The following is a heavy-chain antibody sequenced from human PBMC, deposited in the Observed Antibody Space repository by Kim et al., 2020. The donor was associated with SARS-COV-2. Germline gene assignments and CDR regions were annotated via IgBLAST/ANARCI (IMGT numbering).Heavy chain of an antibody. D-gene: IGHD2-21*01. J-gene: IGHJ4*02. V-gene: IGHV1-18*04. Sequence: ASLKVSCKASGYTFTSHGISWVRQAPGQGLEWIGWISVYNGDTKYEERLQDRVTMTTDTSTSTAYMELGSLRSDDTAVYYCARERQVVRSPFDFWGQGTLVTVSS. CDR1: GYTFTSHG. CDR2: ISVYNGDT. CDR3: ARERQVVRSPFDF.